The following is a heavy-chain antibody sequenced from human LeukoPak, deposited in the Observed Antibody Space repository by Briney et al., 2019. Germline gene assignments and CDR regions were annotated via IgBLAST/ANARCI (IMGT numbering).Heavy chain of an antibody. CDR3: ARYSSGWDFDC. D-gene: IGHD6-19*01. Sequence: GGSLRLSCAASGFTLSSYSMAWVRQAAGKGLERVAYIKRDGSENRYVDSVKGRFAISRDNAENSLYLQMNSLRTEDTAMYYCARYSSGWDFDCWGQGTLVTVSS. J-gene: IGHJ4*02. CDR2: IKRDGSEN. V-gene: IGHV3-7*01. CDR1: GFTLSSYS.